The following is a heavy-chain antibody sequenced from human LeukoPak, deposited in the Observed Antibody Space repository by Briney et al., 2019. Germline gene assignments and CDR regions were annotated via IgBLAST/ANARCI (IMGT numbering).Heavy chain of an antibody. J-gene: IGHJ4*02. CDR3: ARSFTIAAPYFDY. CDR1: GGSISSYY. D-gene: IGHD6-6*01. CDR2: IYTSGST. Sequence: PSETLSLTCTVSGGSISSYYWSWIRQPPGQGLEWIRYIYTSGSTNYNPSLKSRVTISVDTSKNQFSLKLSSVTAADTAVYYCARSFTIAAPYFDYWGQGTLVTVSS. V-gene: IGHV4-4*09.